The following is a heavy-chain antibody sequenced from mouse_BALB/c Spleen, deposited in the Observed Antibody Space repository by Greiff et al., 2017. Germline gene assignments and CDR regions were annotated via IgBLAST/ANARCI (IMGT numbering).Heavy chain of an antibody. CDR2: ISSGGST. CDR1: GFTFSSYA. D-gene: IGHD2-1*01. V-gene: IGHV5-6-5*01. J-gene: IGHJ4*01. CDR3: ARYGNYVPMDY. Sequence: EVKVEESGGGLVKPGGSLKLSCAASGFTFSSYAMSWVRQTPEKRLEWVASISSGGSTYYPDSVKGRFTISRDNARNILYLQMSSLRSEDTAMYYCARYGNYVPMDYWGQGTSVTVSS.